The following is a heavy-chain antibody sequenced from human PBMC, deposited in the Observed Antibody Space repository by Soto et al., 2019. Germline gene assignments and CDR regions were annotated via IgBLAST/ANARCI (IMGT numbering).Heavy chain of an antibody. CDR3: ATGLWPYYFDY. Sequence: QVQLVQSGAEVKKPGASVKVSCKASGYTFTSYYMHWVRQAPGQGLEWMGIINPSGGSTSYAQKFQGXXTXTXATSTSTVYMELSSLRSEDTAVYYCATGLWPYYFDYWGQGTLVTVSS. J-gene: IGHJ4*02. V-gene: IGHV1-46*03. CDR2: INPSGGST. CDR1: GYTFTSYY. D-gene: IGHD3-10*01.